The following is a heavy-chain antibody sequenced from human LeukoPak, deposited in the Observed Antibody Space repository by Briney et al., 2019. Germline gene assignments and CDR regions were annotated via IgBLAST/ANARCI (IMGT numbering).Heavy chain of an antibody. D-gene: IGHD2-2*02. CDR3: AKDMGKYCSSTSCYTRGLMVPPLNY. CDR1: GFTFSSYG. V-gene: IGHV3-30*02. J-gene: IGHJ4*02. CDR2: IRYDGSNK. Sequence: GGSLRLSCAASGFTFSSYGMHWVRQAPGKGLEWVAFIRYDGSNKYYADSVKGRFTISRDNSKNTLYLQMNSLRAEDTAVYYCAKDMGKYCSSTSCYTRGLMVPPLNYWGQGTLVTVSS.